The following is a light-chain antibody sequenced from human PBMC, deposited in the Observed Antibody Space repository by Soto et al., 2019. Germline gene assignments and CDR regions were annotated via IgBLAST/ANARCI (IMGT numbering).Light chain of an antibody. J-gene: IGLJ2*01. CDR3: GTWDSRLRVVV. CDR1: SSNIGNNY. V-gene: IGLV1-51*01. CDR2: DNN. Sequence: QSVLTQPPSVSAAPRQKVAISCSGSSSNIGNNYVSWYHRVPGSAPKLLIYDNNERPSGIPDRFSGSKSGTSATLDITGLQTGDEGDSYCGTWDSRLRVVVFGGGTTLTVL.